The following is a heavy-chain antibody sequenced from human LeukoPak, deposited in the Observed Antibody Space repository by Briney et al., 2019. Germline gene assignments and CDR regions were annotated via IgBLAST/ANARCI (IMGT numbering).Heavy chain of an antibody. J-gene: IGHJ6*02. D-gene: IGHD5-24*01. CDR3: ARVRADGYNYYYYGMDV. CDR2: IYYSGST. CDR1: GGSVSSGSYY. Sequence: PSESLSLTCTVSGGSVSSGSYYWSWIRQPPGKGLEWIGYIYYSGSTYYNPSLKSRVTISVDTSKNQFSLKLSSVTAADTAVYYCARVRADGYNYYYYGMDVWGQGTTVTVSS. V-gene: IGHV4-61*01.